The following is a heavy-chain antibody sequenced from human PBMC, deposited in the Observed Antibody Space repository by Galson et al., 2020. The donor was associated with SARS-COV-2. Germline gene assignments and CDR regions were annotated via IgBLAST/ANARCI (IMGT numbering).Heavy chain of an antibody. CDR3: ASELLWFGESLFDI. CDR2: INTNTGNP. CDR1: GYTFTDYA. V-gene: IGHV7-4-1*02. Sequence: ASVKVSCKASGYTFTDYALNWVRQAPGQGLEWMGWINTNTGNPTYAQGFTGRFVFSLDTSVSTAYLQISSLRAEDTAVYYCASELLWFGESLFDIWGQGTMVTVSS. D-gene: IGHD3-10*01. J-gene: IGHJ3*02.